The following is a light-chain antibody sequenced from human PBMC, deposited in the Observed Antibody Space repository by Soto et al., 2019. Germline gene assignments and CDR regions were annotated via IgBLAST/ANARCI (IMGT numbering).Light chain of an antibody. V-gene: IGKV3-15*01. CDR3: QQYNNWWT. Sequence: EIVMTQSPATLSLSPGERATLSCRASQSVSILLAWYQQKPGQAPRLLIFRASSRAKGVPARFSASGSGTEFTLTISGLQSEDSAVYYCQQYNNWWTFGQGTKVDIK. J-gene: IGKJ1*01. CDR2: RAS. CDR1: QSVSIL.